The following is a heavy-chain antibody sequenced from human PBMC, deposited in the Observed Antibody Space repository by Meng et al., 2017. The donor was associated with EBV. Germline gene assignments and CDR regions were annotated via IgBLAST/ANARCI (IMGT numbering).Heavy chain of an antibody. CDR3: ARDGRLYDTPSPFDY. D-gene: IGHD3-22*01. CDR1: GYTFTSYG. V-gene: IGHV1-18*01. CDR2: ISAYNGNT. Sequence: QGQVVQSGAEVKKPGAPVKVSCKASGYTFTSYGISWVRQAPGQGLEWMGWISAYNGNTNYAQKLQGRVTMTTDTSTSTAYMELRSLRSDDTAVYYCARDGRLYDTPSPFDYWGQGTLVTVSS. J-gene: IGHJ4*02.